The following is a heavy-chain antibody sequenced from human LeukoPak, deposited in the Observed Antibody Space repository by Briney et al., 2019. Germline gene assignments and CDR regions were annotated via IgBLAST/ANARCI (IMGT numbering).Heavy chain of an antibody. CDR3: AKDPLSAVAGTFDY. Sequence: PGGSLRLSCAASGFTFSSYAMSWVRQAPGKGLEWGSAISGSGGSTYYADSVKGRFTISRDNSKNTLYLQMNSLRAEDTAVYYCAKDPLSAVAGTFDYWGQGTLVTVSS. J-gene: IGHJ4*02. CDR2: ISGSGGST. D-gene: IGHD6-19*01. CDR1: GFTFSSYA. V-gene: IGHV3-23*01.